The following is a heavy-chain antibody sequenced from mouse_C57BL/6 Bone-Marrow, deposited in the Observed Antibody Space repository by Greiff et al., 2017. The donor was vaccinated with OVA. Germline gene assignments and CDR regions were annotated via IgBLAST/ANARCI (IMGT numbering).Heavy chain of an antibody. J-gene: IGHJ2*01. V-gene: IGHV5-6*02. D-gene: IGHD1-1*01. CDR3: ARPITTVVEPYYFDY. CDR2: ISSGGSYT. CDR1: GFTFSSYG. Sequence: DVKLVESGGDLVKPGGSLKLSCAASGFTFSSYGMSWVRQTPDKRLEWVATISSGGSYTYYPDSVKGRFTISRDNAKNTLYLQMSSLKSEDTAMYYCARPITTVVEPYYFDYGGQGTTLTVSS.